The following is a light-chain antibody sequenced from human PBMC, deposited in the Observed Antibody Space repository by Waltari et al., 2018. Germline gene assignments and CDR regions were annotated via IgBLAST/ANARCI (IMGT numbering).Light chain of an antibody. CDR2: VNSDGSH. Sequence: QLVLTQSPSASASLGASVKLTCPLSRGHSSNVVAWLQRRPEKGPRYLMKVNSDGSHSKGDEIPDRFSGSSSGAERYLTISSLQSEDEADYFCQTGGHGTWVFGGGTKLTVL. J-gene: IGLJ3*02. CDR3: QTGGHGTWV. CDR1: RGHSSNV. V-gene: IGLV4-69*01.